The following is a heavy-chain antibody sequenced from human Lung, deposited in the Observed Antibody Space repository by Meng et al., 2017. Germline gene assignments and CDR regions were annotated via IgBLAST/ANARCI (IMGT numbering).Heavy chain of an antibody. D-gene: IGHD4-11*01. Sequence: QGTVPQWGAGLFKPSGTLSLTCGVSGGSFRDYYWSRIRQPPGKGLEWIGEINHSGSTNYNPSLESRATISVDTSQNNLSLKLSSVTAADSAVYYCARGPTTMAHDFDYWGQGTLVTVSS. V-gene: IGHV4-34*01. CDR2: INHSGST. CDR3: ARGPTTMAHDFDY. J-gene: IGHJ4*02. CDR1: GGSFRDYY.